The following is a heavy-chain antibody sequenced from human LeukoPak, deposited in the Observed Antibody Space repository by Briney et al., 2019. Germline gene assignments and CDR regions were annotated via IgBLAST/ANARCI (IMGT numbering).Heavy chain of an antibody. CDR1: GGSFSGYY. Sequence: SETLSLTCAVYGGSFSGYYWSWIRQPPGKGLEWIGEINHSGSTNYNPSLKSRVTISVDTSKNQFSLKLSSVTAADTAVYYCARRTRYCDILTGALDYWGQGTLVTVSS. J-gene: IGHJ4*02. CDR3: ARRTRYCDILTGALDY. CDR2: INHSGST. V-gene: IGHV4-34*01. D-gene: IGHD3-9*01.